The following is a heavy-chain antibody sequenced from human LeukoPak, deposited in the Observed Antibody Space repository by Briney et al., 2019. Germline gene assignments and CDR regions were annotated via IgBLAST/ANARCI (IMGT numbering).Heavy chain of an antibody. Sequence: GGFLLLCCVSAGFPCSIFGMNWLRPAPGEGLEWVAYTDSGSSAIHDADSVKGRFTLFKDNAKIPLYLQMTSLRDEDAAVYQGARASPSGYDYWGQGTLVTVSS. CDR1: GFPCSIFG. V-gene: IGHV3-48*02. CDR2: TDSGSSAI. D-gene: IGHD3-22*01. J-gene: IGHJ4*02. CDR3: ARASPSGYDY.